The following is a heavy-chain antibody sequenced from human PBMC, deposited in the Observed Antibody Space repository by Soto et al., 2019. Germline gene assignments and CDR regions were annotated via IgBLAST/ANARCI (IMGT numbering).Heavy chain of an antibody. Sequence: QVQLQESGPGLVKPSETLSLTCTVSGDSITSYNWNWLRQPPGKALEWIGYVYSSGSTNYNPSLKSQATISVDTSRKQFSLKVNSVTAADTAMYYCARRAVVAVTGSLDNWLDPWGQGILVTVSS. CDR3: ARRAVVAVTGSLDNWLDP. D-gene: IGHD2-21*01. V-gene: IGHV4-59*01. CDR1: GDSITSYN. CDR2: VYSSGST. J-gene: IGHJ5*02.